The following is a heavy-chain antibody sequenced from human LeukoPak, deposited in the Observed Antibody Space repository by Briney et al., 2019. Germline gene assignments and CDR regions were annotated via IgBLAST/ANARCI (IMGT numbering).Heavy chain of an antibody. D-gene: IGHD1-1*01. Sequence: SVKVSCKASGGTFSSYAISWVRQAPGQGLEWMGGIIPIFGTANYAQKLQGRVTITTDESKSTAYMELSSLRSEDTAVYYCARGATGTYFDYWGQGTLVTVSS. CDR3: ARGATGTYFDY. CDR1: GGTFSSYA. V-gene: IGHV1-69*05. J-gene: IGHJ4*02. CDR2: IIPIFGTA.